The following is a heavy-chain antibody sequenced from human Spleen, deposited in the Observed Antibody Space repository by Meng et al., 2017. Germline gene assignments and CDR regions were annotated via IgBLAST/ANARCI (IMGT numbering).Heavy chain of an antibody. CDR3: AKDPPDLYSSGWKGIFDY. V-gene: IGHV3-48*03. CDR1: GFTFSSFE. D-gene: IGHD6-19*01. J-gene: IGHJ4*02. CDR2: ISSSGGTI. Sequence: GESLKISCAASGFTFSSFEMNWVRQAPGKGLEWVSYISSSGGTIYYADSVNGRFAISRDNAKNSLSLQMNSLRAEDTAVYYCAKDPPDLYSSGWKGIFDYWGQGTLVTVSS.